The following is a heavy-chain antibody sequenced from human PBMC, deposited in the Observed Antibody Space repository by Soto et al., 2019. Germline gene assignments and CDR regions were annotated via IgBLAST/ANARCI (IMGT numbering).Heavy chain of an antibody. CDR2: MNPNSGNT. Sequence: GASVKVSCKASGYTFTSYDINWVRQATGQGLEWMGWMNPNSGNTGYAQKFQGRVTMTRNTSISTAYMELSSLRSEDTAVYYCARDNYYGSGSYYINYYYHYMDVWGKGTTVTVSS. CDR1: GYTFTSYD. CDR3: ARDNYYGSGSYYINYYYHYMDV. V-gene: IGHV1-8*01. J-gene: IGHJ6*03. D-gene: IGHD3-10*01.